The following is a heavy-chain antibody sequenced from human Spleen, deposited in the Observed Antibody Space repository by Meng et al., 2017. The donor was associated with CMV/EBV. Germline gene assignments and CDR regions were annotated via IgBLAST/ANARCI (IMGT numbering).Heavy chain of an antibody. CDR3: AREYQLYSGSLDY. D-gene: IGHD1-26*01. CDR2: ISTYNGDT. CDR1: GYTFTSYG. V-gene: IGHV1-18*01. J-gene: IGHJ4*02. Sequence: QASGYTFTSYGITWVRQAHGQGLEWMGWISTYNGDTKYAQKFQGRVTMTTDTSTSTAYMEVRSLRSDDTAVYYCAREYQLYSGSLDYWGQGTLVTVSS.